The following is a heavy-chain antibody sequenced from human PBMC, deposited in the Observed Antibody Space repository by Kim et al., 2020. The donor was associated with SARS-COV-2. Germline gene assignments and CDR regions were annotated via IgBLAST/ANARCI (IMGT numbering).Heavy chain of an antibody. V-gene: IGHV3-30-3*01. J-gene: IGHJ4*02. CDR3: ASAKSGSYYGGFDY. CDR1: GFTFSSYA. CDR2: ISYDGSNK. Sequence: GGSLRLSCAASGFTFSSYAMHWVRQAPGKGLEWVAVISYDGSNKYYADSVKGRFTISRDNSKNTLYLQMNSLRAEDTAVYYCASAKSGSYYGGFDYWGQG. D-gene: IGHD1-26*01.